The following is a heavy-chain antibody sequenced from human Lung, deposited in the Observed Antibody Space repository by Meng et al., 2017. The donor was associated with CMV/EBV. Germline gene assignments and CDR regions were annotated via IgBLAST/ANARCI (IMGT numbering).Heavy chain of an antibody. V-gene: IGHV3-33*06. CDR1: GFAFSSYG. CDR2: IWYDGSNK. D-gene: IGHD3-10*01. J-gene: IGHJ4*02. CDR3: AKDLTSFYYYGSGSSLDY. Sequence: GESXKISCAASGFAFSSYGMHWVRQAPGKGLEWVAVIWYDGSNKYYADSVKGRFTISRDNSKNTLYLQMNSLRAEDTAVYYCAKDLTSFYYYGSGSSLDYWGQGTXVNGSS.